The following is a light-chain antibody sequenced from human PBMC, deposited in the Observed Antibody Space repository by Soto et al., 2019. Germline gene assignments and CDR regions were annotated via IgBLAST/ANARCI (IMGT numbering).Light chain of an antibody. CDR1: HNITTY. Sequence: DIQMTQSPSSLSASVGDRVTITCRSSHNITTYLNWYQQRPGKAPSLLIYAASTLQSGVPSTVSGSGSGAVFTLTISSLQTEDFATYYCQQTLSPPLTFGQGTKVDIK. CDR3: QQTLSPPLT. J-gene: IGKJ1*01. CDR2: AAS. V-gene: IGKV1-39*01.